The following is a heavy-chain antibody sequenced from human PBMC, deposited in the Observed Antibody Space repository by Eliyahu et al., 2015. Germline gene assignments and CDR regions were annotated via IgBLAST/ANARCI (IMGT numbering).Heavy chain of an antibody. V-gene: IGHV3-66*01. D-gene: IGHD7-27*01. CDR2: IYSGGST. J-gene: IGHJ6*02. CDR3: ARGDGDYYYYGMDV. Sequence: EVQLVESGGGLVQPGGSLXLSCAASGFTXSSNYMRWVRQAPGKGLEWVSVIYSGGSTYYADSVKGRFTISRDNSKNTLYLQMNSLRAEDTAVYYCARGDGDYYYYGMDVWGQGTTVTVSS. CDR1: GFTXSSNY.